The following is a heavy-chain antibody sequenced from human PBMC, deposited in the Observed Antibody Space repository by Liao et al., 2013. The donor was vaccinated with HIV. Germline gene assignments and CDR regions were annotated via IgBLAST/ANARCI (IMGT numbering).Heavy chain of an antibody. V-gene: IGHV4-4*07. D-gene: IGHD3-22*01. Sequence: QVHLQESGPGLVKPSETLSLTCTVSGVSISRYYWTWIRQPAGKGLQWIGHLFSSGSTSYNPSLKNRVTMSVDTSKKQFSLKLSSVTAADTAVYYCARAQYYYDSSGSYFDYWGQGSLVTVSS. J-gene: IGHJ4*02. CDR2: LFSSGST. CDR3: ARAQYYYDSSGSYFDY. CDR1: GVSISRYY.